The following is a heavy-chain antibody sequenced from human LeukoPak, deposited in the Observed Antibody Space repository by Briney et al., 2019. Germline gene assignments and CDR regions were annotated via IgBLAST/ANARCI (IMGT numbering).Heavy chain of an antibody. V-gene: IGHV3-9*03. J-gene: IGHJ4*02. CDR2: ISWNSGSI. CDR3: ARSPLYDFWSGYFDF. CDR1: GFTFDDYA. Sequence: GGSLRLSCAASGFTFDDYAMHWVRQAPGKGLEWVSGISWNSGSIGYADSVKDRFTISRDNAKNSLYLQMNSLRAEDMALYYCARSPLYDFWSGYFDFWGQGTLVTVSS. D-gene: IGHD3-3*01.